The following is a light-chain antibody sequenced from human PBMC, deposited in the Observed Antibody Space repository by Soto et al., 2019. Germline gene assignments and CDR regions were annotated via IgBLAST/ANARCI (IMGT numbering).Light chain of an antibody. J-gene: IGKJ2*01. V-gene: IGKV3-15*01. Sequence: EIVMTQSPATLSLSPGERATLSCRASQTVASNIAWYQQKPGQAPRLLIHGASTRATGVSARFSGTGSGTEFTLTISSLQSEDVAVYYCQQYHNWPPQYTFGQGTRLQIK. CDR3: QQYHNWPPQYT. CDR1: QTVASN. CDR2: GAS.